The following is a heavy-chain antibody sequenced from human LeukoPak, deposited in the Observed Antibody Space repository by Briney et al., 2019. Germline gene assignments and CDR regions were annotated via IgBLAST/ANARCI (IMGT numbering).Heavy chain of an antibody. CDR2: INPNSGGT. D-gene: IGHD3-22*01. V-gene: IGHV1-2*02. J-gene: IGHJ6*02. CDR3: ARDLTYYYDSSGSRNYYYGMDV. CDR1: GYTFTGYY. Sequence: ASVKVSCKASGYTFTGYYMHWVRQAPGQGLEWMGWINPNSGGTNYAQKFQGRVTMTWDTSISTAYMELSRLRSDDTAVYYCARDLTYYYDSSGSRNYYYGMDVWGQGTTVTVSS.